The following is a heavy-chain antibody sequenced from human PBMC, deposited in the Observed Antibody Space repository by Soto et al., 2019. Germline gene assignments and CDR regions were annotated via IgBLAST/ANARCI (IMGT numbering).Heavy chain of an antibody. J-gene: IGHJ6*02. D-gene: IGHD5-18*01. CDR1: GFTFSSYG. CDR3: AAVDTAMFRMYYYGMDV. CDR2: ISYDGSNK. Sequence: GGSLRLSCAASGFTFSSYGMHWVRQAPGKGLEWVAVISYDGSNKYYADSVKGRFTISRDNSKNTLYLQMNSLRAEDTAVYYCAAVDTAMFRMYYYGMDVWGQGTTVTVSS. V-gene: IGHV3-30*03.